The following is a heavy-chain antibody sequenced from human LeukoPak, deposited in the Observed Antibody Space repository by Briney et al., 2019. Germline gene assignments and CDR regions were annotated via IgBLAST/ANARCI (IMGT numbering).Heavy chain of an antibody. CDR2: VDPEDGET. V-gene: IGHV1-69-2*01. CDR3: ARHSFYYYYMDV. D-gene: IGHD2-15*01. CDR1: GYTFTDYY. Sequence: ASVKVSCKVSGYTFTDYYMHWVQQAPGKGLEWMGLVDPEDGETIYAEKFQGRVTITADTSTDTAYMELSSLRSEDTAVYYCARHSFYYYYMDVWGKGTTVTVSS. J-gene: IGHJ6*03.